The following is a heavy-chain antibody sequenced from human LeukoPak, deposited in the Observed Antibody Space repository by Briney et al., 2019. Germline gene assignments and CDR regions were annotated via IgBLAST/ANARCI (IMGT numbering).Heavy chain of an antibody. CDR1: GGSISSYY. J-gene: IGHJ6*03. V-gene: IGHV4-59*12. Sequence: SETLSLTCTVSGGSISSYYWSWIRQPPGKGLGWIGYIYYSGSTNYNPSLQSRVTISVDTSKNQFSLKLSSVTAADTAVYYCARADSSSWYGALSNYYYYYCMDVWGKGTTVTVSS. CDR3: ARADSSSWYGALSNYYYYYCMDV. D-gene: IGHD6-13*01. CDR2: IYYSGST.